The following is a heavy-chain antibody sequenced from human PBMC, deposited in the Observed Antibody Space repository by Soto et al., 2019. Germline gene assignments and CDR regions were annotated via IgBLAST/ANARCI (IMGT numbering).Heavy chain of an antibody. CDR3: AKLQSRELGRGAFDI. V-gene: IGHV3-23*01. CDR2: ISGSGGSI. D-gene: IGHD7-27*01. Sequence: GGSLRLSCEASGFTFSSYGLSWVRQAPGKGLEWVSGISGSGGSIYYADSVKGRFTISRDNSKNTLYVQMNSLRAEDTAVYYCAKLQSRELGRGAFDIWGQGTTVTVSS. J-gene: IGHJ3*02. CDR1: GFTFSSYG.